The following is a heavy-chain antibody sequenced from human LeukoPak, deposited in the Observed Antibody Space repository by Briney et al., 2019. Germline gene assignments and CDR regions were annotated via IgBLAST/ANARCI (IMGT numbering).Heavy chain of an antibody. Sequence: PGGSLRLSCTTSSFSFSDYDMNWVRQAPGKGLEWISHIGFSGTAITYADSVKGRFIISRDNAKNSLYLQMNSLRADDTAVYYCARENPYDDCWGQGTLVTVSS. J-gene: IGHJ4*02. CDR2: IGFSGTAI. CDR1: SFSFSDYD. D-gene: IGHD5-12*01. CDR3: ARENPYDDC. V-gene: IGHV3-48*03.